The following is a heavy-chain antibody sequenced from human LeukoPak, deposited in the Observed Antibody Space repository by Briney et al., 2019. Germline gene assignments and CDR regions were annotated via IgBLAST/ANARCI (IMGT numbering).Heavy chain of an antibody. CDR1: GMTLSITS. Sequence: PGGSLRLSCAASGMTLSITSMNWVRQAPGKGLEWVSYISTSSSAIYYADSVKGRFTISRDNAKNSLYLQMNSLRAEDTAVYYCARDADIVVVVAALFDYWGQGTLVTVSS. CDR3: ARDADIVVVVAALFDY. V-gene: IGHV3-48*04. J-gene: IGHJ4*02. D-gene: IGHD2-15*01. CDR2: ISTSSSAI.